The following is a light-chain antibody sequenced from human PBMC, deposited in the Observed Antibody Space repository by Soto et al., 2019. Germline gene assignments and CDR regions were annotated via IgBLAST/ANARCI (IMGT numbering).Light chain of an antibody. Sequence: SALTQPASVSGSPGQSITISGTGTSSDVGSNNLVSWFQQHPGKAPKLMIYEGNKRPSGVSNRFSGSKSGNTASLTISGLQAEDEADYYGCSYAGGSTFYYVFGTGTKVTVL. V-gene: IGLV2-23*03. J-gene: IGLJ1*01. CDR1: SSDVGSNNL. CDR3: CSYAGGSTFYYV. CDR2: EGN.